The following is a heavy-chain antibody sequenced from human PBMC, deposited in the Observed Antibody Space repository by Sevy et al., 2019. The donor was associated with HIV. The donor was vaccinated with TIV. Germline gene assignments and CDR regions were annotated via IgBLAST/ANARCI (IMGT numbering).Heavy chain of an antibody. J-gene: IGHJ4*02. Sequence: GGSLILSCAASGFTFSLYAMNWVRQAPGKGLEWVSSISDSGIDKYYADSMKGRFTISRDNAKNSLYLQINSLRVEDTAVYYCARPSSGWTAGDYWGQGTLVTVSS. D-gene: IGHD6-19*01. V-gene: IGHV3-21*01. CDR1: GFTFSLYA. CDR3: ARPSSGWTAGDY. CDR2: ISDSGIDK.